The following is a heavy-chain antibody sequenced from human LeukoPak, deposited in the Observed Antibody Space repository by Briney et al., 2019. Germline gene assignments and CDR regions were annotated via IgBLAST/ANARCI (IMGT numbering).Heavy chain of an antibody. J-gene: IGHJ4*02. CDR1: GFTFSEFE. Sequence: GGSLRLSCAASGFTFSEFEMNWVRQAPGKGLEWVSDISSGGTTIFYADSVKGRFTISRDNAKNSLYPQMNSLRDEDTAIYYCTRGLVVWGQGALVTVSS. CDR2: ISSGGTTI. D-gene: IGHD2-2*01. V-gene: IGHV3-48*03. CDR3: TRGLVV.